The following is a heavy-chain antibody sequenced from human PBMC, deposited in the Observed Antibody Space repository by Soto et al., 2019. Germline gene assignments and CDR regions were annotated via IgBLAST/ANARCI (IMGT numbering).Heavy chain of an antibody. V-gene: IGHV3-23*01. D-gene: IGHD2-2*01. Sequence: EVQLLESGGGLVQPGGSLRLSCAASGFTFSSYAMKRVRQAPGKGLEWVSLISDSGTLTYYADSVKGRFTISRDNSGNTLFLQMYSLRAEDTAVYYCARYIPGVRYYGMDVWGQGTTVTVSS. J-gene: IGHJ6*02. CDR1: GFTFSSYA. CDR3: ARYIPGVRYYGMDV. CDR2: ISDSGTLT.